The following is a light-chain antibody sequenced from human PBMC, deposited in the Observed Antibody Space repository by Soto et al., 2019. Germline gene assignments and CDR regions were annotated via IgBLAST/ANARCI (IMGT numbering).Light chain of an antibody. CDR3: QQSYKTPWT. Sequence: DIQMTQSPSSLSASLGDRVNITCRANQDISSYLIWYQHKLGQAPKLLIHAASTLASGVPSRFSGSESGTDFALTISGLEHEDSATYYCQQSYKTPWTFGQGTKV. CDR1: QDISSY. V-gene: IGKV1-39*01. CDR2: AAS. J-gene: IGKJ1*01.